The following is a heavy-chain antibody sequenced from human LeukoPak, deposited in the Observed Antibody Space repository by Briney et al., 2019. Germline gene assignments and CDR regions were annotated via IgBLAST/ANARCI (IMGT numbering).Heavy chain of an antibody. CDR1: GYTFTSYG. CDR3: ARQDIVVVPAADYYYYGMDV. D-gene: IGHD2-2*01. Sequence: SVKVSCKASGYTFTSYGISWVRQAPGQGLEWMGGIIPIFGTANYAQKFQGRVTITADESTSTAYMELSSLRSEDTAVYYCARQDIVVVPAADYYYYGMDVWGQGTTVTVSS. J-gene: IGHJ6*02. V-gene: IGHV1-69*13. CDR2: IIPIFGTA.